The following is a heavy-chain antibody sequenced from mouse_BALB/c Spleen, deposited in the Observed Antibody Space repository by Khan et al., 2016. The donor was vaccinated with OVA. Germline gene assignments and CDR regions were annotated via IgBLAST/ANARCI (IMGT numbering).Heavy chain of an antibody. J-gene: IGHJ4*01. Sequence: QIQLVQSGPELKKPGETVRISCKASGYTFTTAGIQWVQQMPGKGLKWIGWINTNSGVPKYAEDFKGRFAFSLEISVNTAYLQITNLKNEDTATDFCARGGAAYYRNDGGAMEYWGQGTSVTVSS. V-gene: IGHV9-4*02. D-gene: IGHD2-14*01. CDR1: GYTFTTAG. CDR2: INTNSGVP. CDR3: ARGGAAYYRNDGGAMEY.